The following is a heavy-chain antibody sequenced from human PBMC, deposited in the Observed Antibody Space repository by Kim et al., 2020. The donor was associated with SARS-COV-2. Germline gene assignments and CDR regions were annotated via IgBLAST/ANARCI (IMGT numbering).Heavy chain of an antibody. CDR2: INPNSGGT. J-gene: IGHJ2*01. V-gene: IGHV1-2*02. CDR3: ARDRRAVAAWYFDL. CDR1: GYTFTGYY. D-gene: IGHD6-19*01. Sequence: ASVKVSCKASGYTFTGYYMHWVRQAPGQGLEWMGWINPNSGGTNYAQKFQGRVTMTRDTSISTAYMELSRLRSDDTAVYYCARDRRAVAAWYFDLWGRGTLVTVSS.